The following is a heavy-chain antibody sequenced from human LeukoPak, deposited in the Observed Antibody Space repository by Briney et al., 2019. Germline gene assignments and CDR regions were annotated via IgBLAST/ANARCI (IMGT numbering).Heavy chain of an antibody. V-gene: IGHV3-20*04. CDR2: INWDGSST. CDR1: GFTFDDYG. J-gene: IGHJ4*02. D-gene: IGHD2-2*01. Sequence: GGSLRLSCAASGFTFDDYGMSGVPHAPGKGLECVSGINWDGSSTGYADSVKGRFTITRDNAKNSLYLQMHSLRAEDTALYYCARKGSTSRTGENYFDYWGQGTLVTVSS. CDR3: ARKGSTSRTGENYFDY.